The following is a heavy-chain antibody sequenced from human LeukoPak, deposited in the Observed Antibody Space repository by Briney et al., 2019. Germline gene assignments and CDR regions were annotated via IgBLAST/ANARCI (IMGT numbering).Heavy chain of an antibody. CDR3: ARDSPDSSGFKGGAFDI. D-gene: IGHD3-22*01. V-gene: IGHV3-33*01. CDR1: GFTFSSYG. CDR2: IWYDGSNK. Sequence: GGSLRLSCAASGFTFSSYGMHWVRQAPGKGLEWVAVIWYDGSNKYYADSVKGRFTISRDNSKNTLYLQMNSLRAEDTAVYYCARDSPDSSGFKGGAFDIWGQGTMVTVSS. J-gene: IGHJ3*02.